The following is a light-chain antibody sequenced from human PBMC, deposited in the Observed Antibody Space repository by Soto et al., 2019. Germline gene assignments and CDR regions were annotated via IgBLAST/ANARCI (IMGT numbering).Light chain of an antibody. CDR3: QQYGSSPLT. J-gene: IGKJ4*01. Sequence: EIVLTQSPGTLSLSPWERATLSCRASQSVSSNNLAWYQQKPGQAPRLLIYGASSRATGLPNKFSGSGSGTDFTLTISRLEPEDFAMYYCQQYGSSPLTFGGVTKVEIK. CDR2: GAS. CDR1: QSVSSNN. V-gene: IGKV3-20*01.